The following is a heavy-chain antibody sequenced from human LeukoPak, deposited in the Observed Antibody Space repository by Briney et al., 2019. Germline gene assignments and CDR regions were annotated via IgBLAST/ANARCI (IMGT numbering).Heavy chain of an antibody. Sequence: GESLKISCKTSGYSFTTYWVAWVRQMPGRDLEWMGIIFPGDSDTRYSPSFQGQVTISADKSINTAYLQWSSLKASDTAMYYCARPPNTRGYLGYLDSWGQGTLVTVSS. V-gene: IGHV5-51*01. CDR3: ARPPNTRGYLGYLDS. J-gene: IGHJ4*02. CDR1: GYSFTTYW. CDR2: IFPGDSDT. D-gene: IGHD5-12*01.